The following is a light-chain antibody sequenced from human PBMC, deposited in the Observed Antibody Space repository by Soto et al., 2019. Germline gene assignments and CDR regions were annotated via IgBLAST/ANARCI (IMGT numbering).Light chain of an antibody. V-gene: IGKV1-39*01. Sequence: DIQMTQSPSYLPTSVGDRVTITCRACQTIYNYVTWYQQKPGKAPRLLIFGASRVQNGIPSRFSGSGSGTDFTLTINDVQPEDFASYFCQQTYNAPRTFGQGTTLEI. CDR1: QTIYNY. J-gene: IGKJ2*01. CDR3: QQTYNAPRT. CDR2: GAS.